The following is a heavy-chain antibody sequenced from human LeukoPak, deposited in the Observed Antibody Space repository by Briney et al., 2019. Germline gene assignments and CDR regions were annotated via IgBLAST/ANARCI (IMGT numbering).Heavy chain of an antibody. D-gene: IGHD5-24*01. CDR2: IYYSGST. CDR3: ARAHSDGYGRY. CDR1: GGSISSYY. Sequence: SETLSLTCTVSGGSISSYYWSWIRQPPGKGLEWIGYIYYSGSTYYNPSLKSRVTISVDTSKNQFSLKLSSVTAADTAVYYCARAHSDGYGRYWGQGTLVTVSS. J-gene: IGHJ4*02. V-gene: IGHV4-59*08.